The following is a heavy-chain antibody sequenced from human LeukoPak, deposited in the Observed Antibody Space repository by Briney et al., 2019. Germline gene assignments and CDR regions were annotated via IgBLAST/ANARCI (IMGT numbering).Heavy chain of an antibody. D-gene: IGHD3-22*01. J-gene: IGHJ4*02. CDR2: IYYSGST. Sequence: SETLSLTCTVSGGSISSYYWSWIRQPPGKGLEWIGYIYYSGSTDYNPSLKSRVTISVDTSKNQFSLKLSSVTAADTAVYYCARSRASGYFRSRDGFDYWGQGTLVTVSP. CDR3: ARSRASGYFRSRDGFDY. V-gene: IGHV4-59*01. CDR1: GGSISSYY.